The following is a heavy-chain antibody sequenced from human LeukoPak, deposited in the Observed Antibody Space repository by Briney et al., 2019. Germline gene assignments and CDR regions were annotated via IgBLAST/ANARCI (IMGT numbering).Heavy chain of an antibody. CDR3: AKDGGVWFGESNDY. D-gene: IGHD3-10*01. CDR1: GFTFSSYG. Sequence: GGSLRLSCAASGFTFSSYGMSWVRQAPGKGLEWVSAISGSGGSTYYADSVKGRFTIPRDNSKNTLYLQMNSLRAEDTAVYYCAKDGGVWFGESNDYWGQGTLVTVSS. V-gene: IGHV3-23*01. J-gene: IGHJ4*02. CDR2: ISGSGGST.